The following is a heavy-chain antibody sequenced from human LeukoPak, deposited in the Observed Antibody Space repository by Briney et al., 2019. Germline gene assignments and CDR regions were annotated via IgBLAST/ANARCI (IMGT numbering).Heavy chain of an antibody. CDR1: GGSISSYY. D-gene: IGHD6-19*01. CDR2: IYHSGST. J-gene: IGHJ6*02. V-gene: IGHV4-59*08. Sequence: SETLSLTCIVSGGSISSYYWSWIRQPPGKGLEWIGYIYHSGSTNYIPSLKSRVTISIHTSKKQFSLKLSSVTAADTAVYYCARSIAVAGIVSDYYYYGMDVWGQGTTVTVSS. CDR3: ARSIAVAGIVSDYYYYGMDV.